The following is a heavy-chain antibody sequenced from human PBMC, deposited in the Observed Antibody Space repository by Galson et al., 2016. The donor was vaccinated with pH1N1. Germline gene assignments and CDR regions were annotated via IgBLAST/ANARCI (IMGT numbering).Heavy chain of an antibody. Sequence: SLRLSCAASGFAFSSYEMNWVRQAPGKGLEWVSHISRRGSTLHYADSVKGRFTVSRDNAKNSLYLQMTSLRAEDTAVYYCARPAEQQWLVILPFGYWGQGILVTVSS. J-gene: IGHJ4*02. V-gene: IGHV3-48*03. CDR1: GFAFSSYE. D-gene: IGHD6-19*01. CDR2: ISRRGSTL. CDR3: ARPAEQQWLVILPFGY.